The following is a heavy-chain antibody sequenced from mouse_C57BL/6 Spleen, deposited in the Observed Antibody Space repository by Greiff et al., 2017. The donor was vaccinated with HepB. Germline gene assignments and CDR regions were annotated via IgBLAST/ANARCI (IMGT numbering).Heavy chain of an antibody. J-gene: IGHJ3*01. D-gene: IGHD1-1*01. Sequence: QVHVKQSGAELVKPGASVKLSCKASGYTFTEYTIHWVKQRSGQGLEWIGWFYPGSGSIKYNEKFKDKATLTADKSSSTVYMELSRLTSEDSAVYFCARHEAPRITTEGGFAYWGQGTLVTVSA. CDR2: FYPGSGSI. V-gene: IGHV1-62-2*01. CDR1: GYTFTEYT. CDR3: ARHEAPRITTEGGFAY.